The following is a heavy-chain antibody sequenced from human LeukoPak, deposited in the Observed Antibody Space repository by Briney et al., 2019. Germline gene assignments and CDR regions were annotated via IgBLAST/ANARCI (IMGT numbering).Heavy chain of an antibody. Sequence: GGSLRLSCAASGFTFSSYWMSWVRQAPGKGLEWVANIKQDGSEKYYVDTVKGRFTISRDNAKKSLYLQMNSLRAEDTAVYYCARAYQLLFDDTHIDYWGQGTLVTVSS. D-gene: IGHD2-2*01. CDR1: GFTFSSYW. V-gene: IGHV3-7*01. J-gene: IGHJ4*02. CDR3: ARAYQLLFDDTHIDY. CDR2: IKQDGSEK.